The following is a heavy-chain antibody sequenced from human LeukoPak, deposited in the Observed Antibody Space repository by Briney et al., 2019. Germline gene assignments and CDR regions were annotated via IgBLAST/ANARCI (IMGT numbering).Heavy chain of an antibody. CDR3: ARGAYCSSTSCYLATKYNWFDP. D-gene: IGHD2-2*01. CDR2: IYYSGST. V-gene: IGHV4-59*01. CDR1: GGSISIYY. Sequence: PSETLSLTCTVSGGSISIYYWSWIRQPPGKGLEWIGYIYYSGSTNYNPSLKSRVTISVDTSKNQFSLKLSSVTAADTAVYYCARGAYCSSTSCYLATKYNWFDPWGQGTLVTVSS. J-gene: IGHJ5*02.